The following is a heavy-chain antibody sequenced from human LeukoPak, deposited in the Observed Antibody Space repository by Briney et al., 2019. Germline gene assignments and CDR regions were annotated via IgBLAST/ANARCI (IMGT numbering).Heavy chain of an antibody. Sequence: SEALSLTCTASGGSISNYYWSWIRQPPGKGLEWIGYIYYSGSTNYNPSLKSRVTISVDTSKNQFSLKLNSVTAADTAVYYCARTTEDCSSTSRYQYWFDPWGQGTLVTVSS. V-gene: IGHV4-59*01. CDR3: ARTTEDCSSTSRYQYWFDP. J-gene: IGHJ5*02. CDR2: IYYSGST. CDR1: GGSISNYY. D-gene: IGHD2-2*01.